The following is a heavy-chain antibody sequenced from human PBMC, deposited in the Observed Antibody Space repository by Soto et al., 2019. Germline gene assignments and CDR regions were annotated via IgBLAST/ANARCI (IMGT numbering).Heavy chain of an antibody. CDR2: VSATAGTT. CDR1: GFTFSNYA. CDR3: AKDRLAGGFDY. Sequence: PGGSLRLSCAASGFTFSNYAMSWARQAPGKGLEWVSLVSATAGTTYYTDYVKGRFTISRDNTRNTVYLQMNSLRADDTAVYYCAKDRLAGGFDYWGRGTLVTVCS. V-gene: IGHV3-23*01. J-gene: IGHJ4*02. D-gene: IGHD3-16*01.